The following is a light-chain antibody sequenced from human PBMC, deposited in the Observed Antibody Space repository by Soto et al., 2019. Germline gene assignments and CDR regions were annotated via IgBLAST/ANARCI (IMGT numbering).Light chain of an antibody. V-gene: IGKV3-11*01. CDR1: QSVGTY. Sequence: EIVLTQSPATLSLSPGERVTLSCRASQSVGTYLAWYQQKPGQAPRLLIYDASYSATGIPPRFSGSGSATDYFLTIISRVQEDDAVYYCHQRSNRSPYTFGQGTKLEIK. CDR2: DAS. CDR3: HQRSNRSPYT. J-gene: IGKJ2*01.